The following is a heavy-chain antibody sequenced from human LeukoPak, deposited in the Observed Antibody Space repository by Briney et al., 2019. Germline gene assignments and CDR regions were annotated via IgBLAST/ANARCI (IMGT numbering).Heavy chain of an antibody. V-gene: IGHV1-69*04. CDR3: ARGEEMATD. Sequence: ASVKVSCKASGYTFTSYYMHWVRQAPGQGLEWMGRIIPILGIANYAQKFQGRVTITADKSTSTAYMELSSLRSEDTAVYYCARGEEMATDWGQGTLVTVSS. D-gene: IGHD5-24*01. CDR1: GYTFTSYY. CDR2: IIPILGIA. J-gene: IGHJ4*02.